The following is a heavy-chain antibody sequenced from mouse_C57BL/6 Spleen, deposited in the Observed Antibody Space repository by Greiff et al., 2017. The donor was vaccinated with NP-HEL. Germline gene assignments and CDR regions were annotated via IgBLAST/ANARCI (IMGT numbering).Heavy chain of an antibody. CDR2: IDPETGGT. J-gene: IGHJ2*01. CDR1: GYTFTDYE. V-gene: IGHV1-15*01. Sequence: QVHVKQSGAELVRPGASVTLSCKASGYTFTDYEMHWVKQTPVHGLEWIGAIDPETGGTAYNQKFKGKAILTADKSSSTAYMELRSLTSEDSAVYYCTRITTGVHSWLQGTTLTVSS. CDR3: TRITTGVHS. D-gene: IGHD1-1*01.